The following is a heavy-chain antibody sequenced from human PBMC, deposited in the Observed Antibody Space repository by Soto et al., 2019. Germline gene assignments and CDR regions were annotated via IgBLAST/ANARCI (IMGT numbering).Heavy chain of an antibody. CDR2: IIPILGIA. CDR1: GGTFSSYT. CDR3: ERDPVIAVAGSGYEFDP. Sequence: QVQLVQSGAEVKKPGSSVKVSCKASGGTFSSYTISWVRQAPGQGLEWMGRIIPILGIANYAQKFQGRVTITADKSTSTAYMELSSRRSEDTAVYYCERDPVIAVAGSGYEFDPWGQGTLVTVSS. D-gene: IGHD6-19*01. V-gene: IGHV1-69*08. J-gene: IGHJ5*02.